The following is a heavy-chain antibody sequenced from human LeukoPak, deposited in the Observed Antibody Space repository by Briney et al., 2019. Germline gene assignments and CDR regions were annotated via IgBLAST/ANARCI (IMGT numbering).Heavy chain of an antibody. Sequence: SVKVSCKASGGTFSSYAISWVRQAPGQGLEWMGGIIPIFDTANYAQKFQGRVTITADESTSTAYMELSSLRSKDTAMYYCARDGIEYGSGNFYSIGIDVWGQGTTVTVSS. J-gene: IGHJ6*02. CDR3: ARDGIEYGSGNFYSIGIDV. D-gene: IGHD3-10*01. V-gene: IGHV1-69*01. CDR1: GGTFSSYA. CDR2: IIPIFDTA.